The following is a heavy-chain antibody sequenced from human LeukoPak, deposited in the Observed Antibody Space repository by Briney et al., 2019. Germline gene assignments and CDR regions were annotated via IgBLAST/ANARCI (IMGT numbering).Heavy chain of an antibody. V-gene: IGHV3-30*03. CDR1: GFTFSSYG. CDR3: ARAGADSSGYYYFDY. J-gene: IGHJ4*02. Sequence: GGSLRLSCAASGFTFSSYGMHWVRQAPGKGLEWVAVISYDGSNKYYADSVKGRFTISRDNSKNTLYLQMNSLRAEDTAVYYCARAGADSSGYYYFDYWGQGTLVTVSS. D-gene: IGHD3-22*01. CDR2: ISYDGSNK.